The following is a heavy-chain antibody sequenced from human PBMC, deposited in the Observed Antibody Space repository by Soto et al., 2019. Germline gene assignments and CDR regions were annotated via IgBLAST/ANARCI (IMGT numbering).Heavy chain of an antibody. CDR3: ARATRLRAFDI. CDR1: GYTFTSYY. D-gene: IGHD4-17*01. J-gene: IGHJ3*02. CDR2: INPSGGST. Sequence: ASVKVSCKASGYTFTSYYMHWVRQAPGQGLEWMGIINPSGGSTSYAQKFQGRVTMTRDTSTSTVYMELSSLRSEDTAVYHCARATRLRAFDIWGQGTMVTVSS. V-gene: IGHV1-46*01.